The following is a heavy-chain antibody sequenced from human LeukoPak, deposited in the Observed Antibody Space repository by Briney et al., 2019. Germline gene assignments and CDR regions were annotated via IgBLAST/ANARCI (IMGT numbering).Heavy chain of an antibody. CDR1: GFTFNYAW. CDR2: IYSGGST. D-gene: IGHD3-22*01. CDR3: ARDYYDSSGYPD. Sequence: SGGSLRLSCAASGFTFNYAWMSWVRQAPGKGLEWVSVIYSGGSTYYADSVKGRFTISRDNSKNTLYLQMNSLRAEDTAVYYCARDYYDSSGYPDWGQGTLVTVSS. V-gene: IGHV3-53*01. J-gene: IGHJ4*02.